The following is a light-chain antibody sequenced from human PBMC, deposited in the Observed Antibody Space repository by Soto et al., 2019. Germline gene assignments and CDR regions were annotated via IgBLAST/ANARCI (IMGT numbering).Light chain of an antibody. Sequence: DIQVTQSPSSLSASVGDRVTISCRASQSISTYLNWYQHKPGKAPKLLIHAASSLRSGVPSRFSGSASGTDFTLTISCLQPEDFATYYCQQSYSTPYTFGQGTKLEIK. CDR2: AAS. CDR1: QSISTY. CDR3: QQSYSTPYT. J-gene: IGKJ2*01. V-gene: IGKV1-39*01.